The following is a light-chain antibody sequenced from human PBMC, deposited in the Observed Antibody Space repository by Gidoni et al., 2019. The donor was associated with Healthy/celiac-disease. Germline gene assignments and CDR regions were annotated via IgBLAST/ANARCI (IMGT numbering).Light chain of an antibody. Sequence: IVLTQSPGTLSLSPGERATLSCRASQSVSSSYLAWYQQKPGQATRLLIYGASSRATGLPDRFSGSGSGTDFTLTISRLEPEDFAVYYCQQYGSSPTFGQGTKVEIK. CDR1: QSVSSSY. V-gene: IGKV3-20*01. CDR3: QQYGSSPT. J-gene: IGKJ1*01. CDR2: GAS.